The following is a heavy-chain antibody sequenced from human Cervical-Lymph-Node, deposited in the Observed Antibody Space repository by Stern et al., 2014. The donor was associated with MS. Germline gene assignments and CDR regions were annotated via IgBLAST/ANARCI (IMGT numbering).Heavy chain of an antibody. CDR2: FDPEYGET. CDR3: VTREGGSRDYELLYRYGMDV. V-gene: IGHV1-24*01. J-gene: IGHJ6*02. Sequence: VHLVESGAEVKKPGASVRVSCKVSGDSLTELYMHWVRQAPGKGLEWMGGFDPEYGETIYAPQFQGRVTVTEDTSADTAYMEMSSLRSDDTAVYYCVTREGGSRDYELLYRYGMDVWGQGTTVSVSS. CDR1: GDSLTELY. D-gene: IGHD2-2*02.